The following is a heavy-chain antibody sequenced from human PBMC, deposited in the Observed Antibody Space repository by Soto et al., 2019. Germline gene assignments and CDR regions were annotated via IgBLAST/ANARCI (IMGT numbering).Heavy chain of an antibody. J-gene: IGHJ6*03. CDR1: GFTFSSYA. Sequence: PGGSLRLSCAASGFTFSSYAMSWVRQAPGKGLEWVSAISGSGGSTYYADSVKGRFTISRDNSKNTLYLQMNSLRAEDTAVYYCAKGGRNTTIYYYYYYMDVWGKGTTVTVS. V-gene: IGHV3-23*01. CDR2: ISGSGGST. CDR3: AKGGRNTTIYYYYYYMDV. D-gene: IGHD3-22*01.